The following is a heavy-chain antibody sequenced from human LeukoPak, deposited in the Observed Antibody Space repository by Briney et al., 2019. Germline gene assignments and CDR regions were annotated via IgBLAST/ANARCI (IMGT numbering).Heavy chain of an antibody. CDR1: GGSFSGYY. V-gene: IGHV4-34*01. D-gene: IGHD4-17*01. Sequence: SETLSLTCAVYGGSFSGYYWSSVRQPPGKGLEWIGSIYHSGSTYYNPSLKSRVTVSVDTSKNQFSLKLSSVTAADTAVYYCARGTPDYGDLYYYYYMDVWGKGTTVTVSS. CDR2: IYHSGST. J-gene: IGHJ6*03. CDR3: ARGTPDYGDLYYYYYMDV.